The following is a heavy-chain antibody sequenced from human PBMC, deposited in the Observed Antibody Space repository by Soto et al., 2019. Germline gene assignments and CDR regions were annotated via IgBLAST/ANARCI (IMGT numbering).Heavy chain of an antibody. J-gene: IGHJ5*02. CDR2: IYYSGST. CDR3: ARDGPGYSGSDP. D-gene: IGHD5-12*01. Sequence: PSETLSLTCTVSGGSITSGGYYWSWIRQHPGKGLEWIGYIYYSGSTYYNPSLKSRVTISVDTSKNQFSLKLSSVTAADTAVYYCARDGPGYSGSDPWGQGTLVTVSS. CDR1: GGSITSGGYY. V-gene: IGHV4-31*03.